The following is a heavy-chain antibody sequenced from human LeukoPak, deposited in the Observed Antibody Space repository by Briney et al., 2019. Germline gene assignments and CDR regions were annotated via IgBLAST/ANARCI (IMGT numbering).Heavy chain of an antibody. J-gene: IGHJ3*02. CDR3: ARGPVGATNDAFDI. CDR2: IYYSGST. Sequence: SETLSLTCTVSDGSISSTSYYWGWIRQPPGKGLEWIGSIYYSGSTYYSPSLKSRVAISVDTSKNQFSLKLSSVTAADTAVYYCARGPVGATNDAFDIWGQGTMVTVSS. V-gene: IGHV4-39*07. CDR1: DGSISSTSYY. D-gene: IGHD1-26*01.